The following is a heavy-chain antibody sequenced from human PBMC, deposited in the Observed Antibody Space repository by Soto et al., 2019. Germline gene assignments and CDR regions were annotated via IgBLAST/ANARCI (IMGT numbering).Heavy chain of an antibody. CDR2: IYYSGST. Sequence: SETLSLTCTVSGGSISSYYWSWIRQPPGKGLEWIGYIYYSGSTNYNPSLKSRVTISVDTSKNQSSLKLSSVIAADTAVYYCATSTHLPYYYYYMDVWGKGTTVTV. CDR1: GGSISSYY. V-gene: IGHV4-59*01. CDR3: ATSTHLPYYYYYMDV. J-gene: IGHJ6*03.